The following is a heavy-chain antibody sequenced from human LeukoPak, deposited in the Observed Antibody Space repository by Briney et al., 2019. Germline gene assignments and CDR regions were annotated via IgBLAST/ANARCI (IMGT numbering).Heavy chain of an antibody. CDR1: GFTFSSYA. CDR3: ASQGSCGGDCYAGAFDI. Sequence: GGSLRLSCAASGFTFSSYAMSWVRQAPGKGLEWVSAISGSGGSTYYADSVKGRFTISRDNSKNTLYLQMNSLRAEDTAVYYCASQGSCGGDCYAGAFDIWGQGTMVTVSS. J-gene: IGHJ3*02. V-gene: IGHV3-23*01. CDR2: ISGSGGST. D-gene: IGHD2-21*01.